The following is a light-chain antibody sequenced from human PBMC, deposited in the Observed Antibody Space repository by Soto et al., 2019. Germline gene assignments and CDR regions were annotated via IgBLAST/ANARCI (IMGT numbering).Light chain of an antibody. V-gene: IGKV3-20*01. CDR3: QQYGISLYS. CDR1: QSVSSSY. J-gene: IGKJ2*01. Sequence: EIVLTQSPGTLSLSPGERATLSCRASQSVSSSYLAWYQQKPGQAPRLLIYGASSSATGIPDRFSGSGSGTDFTLTISRLEPEDIAVYYCQQYGISLYSFGQGTKVEIK. CDR2: GAS.